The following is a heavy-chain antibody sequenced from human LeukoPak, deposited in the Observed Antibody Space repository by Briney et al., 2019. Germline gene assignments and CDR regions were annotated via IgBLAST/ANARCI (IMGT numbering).Heavy chain of an antibody. CDR3: AREYVDFWSGYYTGNWFDP. V-gene: IGHV4-59*01. Sequence: SETLSLTCTVSGGSISSYYWSWIRQPPGKGLEWIGYIYYSGSTNYNPSLKSRVTISVDTSKNQFSLKLSSVTAADTAVYYCAREYVDFWSGYYTGNWFDPWGQGTLVTVSS. D-gene: IGHD3-3*01. CDR2: IYYSGST. J-gene: IGHJ5*02. CDR1: GGSISSYY.